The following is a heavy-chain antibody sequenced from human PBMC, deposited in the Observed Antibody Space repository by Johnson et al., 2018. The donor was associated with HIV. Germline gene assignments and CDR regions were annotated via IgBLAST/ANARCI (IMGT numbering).Heavy chain of an antibody. Sequence: VQLVESGGGVVRPGGSLRLSCAASGFTFSSYWMHLVRQAPGKGLVWVSRINSDGSSTSYADSVKGRFTISRDNAKNTLDLQMNSLRAEDTAVYYCARVLAEYSAIHDAFDIWGQGTMVTVSS. CDR3: ARVLAEYSAIHDAFDI. CDR1: GFTFSSYW. V-gene: IGHV3-74*02. J-gene: IGHJ3*02. D-gene: IGHD6-6*01. CDR2: INSDGSST.